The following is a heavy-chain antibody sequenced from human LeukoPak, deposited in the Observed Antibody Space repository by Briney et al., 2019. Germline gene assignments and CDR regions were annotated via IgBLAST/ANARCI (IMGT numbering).Heavy chain of an antibody. V-gene: IGHV1-2*02. CDR3: ARERNDQRGDY. D-gene: IGHD1-1*01. CDR2: INPNSGGT. Sequence: ASVKVSXKASGYTFTGYYMHWVRQAPGQGLEWMGWINPNSGGTNYAQKFQGRDTMTRDTSISTAYMELSRLRSDDTAVYYCARERNDQRGDYWGQGTLVTVSS. CDR1: GYTFTGYY. J-gene: IGHJ4*02.